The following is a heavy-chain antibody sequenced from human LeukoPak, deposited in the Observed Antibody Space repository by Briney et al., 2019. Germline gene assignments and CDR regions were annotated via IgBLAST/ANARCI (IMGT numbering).Heavy chain of an antibody. CDR2: ISAYNGNT. V-gene: IGHV1-18*04. J-gene: IGHJ5*02. Sequence: ASVKVSCKASGYTFTGYYMHWVRQAPGQGLEWMGWISAYNGNTNYAQKLQGRVTMTTDTSTSTAYMELRSLRSDDTAVYYCARDNSYYDICGYYQDHNWFDPWGQGTLVTVSS. CDR1: GYTFTGYY. D-gene: IGHD3-22*01. CDR3: ARDNSYYDICGYYQDHNWFDP.